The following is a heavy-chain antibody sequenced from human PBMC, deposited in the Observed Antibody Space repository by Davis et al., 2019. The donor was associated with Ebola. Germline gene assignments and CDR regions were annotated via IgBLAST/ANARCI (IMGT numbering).Heavy chain of an antibody. CDR2: TSSSGGST. J-gene: IGHJ6*04. D-gene: IGHD3-10*01. CDR1: GFTFSSYA. V-gene: IGHV3-23*01. Sequence: GESLKISCAASGFTFSSYAMTWVRLAPGKGLEWVSATSSSGGSTYYADSVKDRFTISRDNSKNTLYLHMNSLRAEDTAIYYCAKSMASGSSPVWVVSMDVWGKGTTVTVSS. CDR3: AKSMASGSSPVWVVSMDV.